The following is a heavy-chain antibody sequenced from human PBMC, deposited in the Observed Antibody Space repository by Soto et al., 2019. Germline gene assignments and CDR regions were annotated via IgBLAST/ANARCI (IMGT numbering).Heavy chain of an antibody. Sequence: SETLSLTCTVSGDSISSSYWSWIRQSPGKGLEWIGYIYYSGSTNYNASLKSRVTISVDTSKNQFSLKLSSVTAADTAVYYCARLYPYYDILTGSHIYGFDFWGKGTMVTVSS. V-gene: IGHV4-59*01. CDR3: ARLYPYYDILTGSHIYGFDF. CDR1: GDSISSSY. CDR2: IYYSGST. D-gene: IGHD3-9*01. J-gene: IGHJ3*01.